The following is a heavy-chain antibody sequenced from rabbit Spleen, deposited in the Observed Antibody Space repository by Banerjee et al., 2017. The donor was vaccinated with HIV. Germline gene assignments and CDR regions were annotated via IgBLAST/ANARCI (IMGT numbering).Heavy chain of an antibody. V-gene: IGHV1S45*01. CDR3: ARDTGTSFSSYGMDL. J-gene: IGHJ6*01. CDR2: IYTGISTNT. D-gene: IGHD8-1*01. Sequence: QEQLVESGGGLVKPEGSLKLSCTASGVSFSSNNYMCWVRQAPGKGLEWIACIYTGISTNTYYANWAKGRFTISKTSSTTVTLQMTSLTAADTATYFCARDTGTSFSSYGMDLWGPGTLVTVS. CDR1: GVSFSSNNY.